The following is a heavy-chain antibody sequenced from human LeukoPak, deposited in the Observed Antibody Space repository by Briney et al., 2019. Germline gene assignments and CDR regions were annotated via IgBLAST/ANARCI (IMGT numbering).Heavy chain of an antibody. V-gene: IGHV1-69*13. CDR1: GGTFSSYA. CDR3: AREAGDNYYYYYMDV. J-gene: IGHJ6*03. D-gene: IGHD2-21*02. CDR2: IIPIFGTA. Sequence: ASVKVSCKASGGTFSSYAISWVRQAPGQGLEWMGGIIPIFGTANYAQKFQGRVTITADESTSTAYMELSSLRSEDTAVYYCAREAGDNYYYYYMDVWGKGTTVTVS.